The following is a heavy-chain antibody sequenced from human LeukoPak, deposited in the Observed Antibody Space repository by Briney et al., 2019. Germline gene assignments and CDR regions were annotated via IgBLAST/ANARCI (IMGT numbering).Heavy chain of an antibody. J-gene: IGHJ6*04. CDR3: AELGITMIGGV. CDR1: GFTFSDHY. D-gene: IGHD3-10*02. CDR2: TKNKANSYTT. Sequence: GGSLRLSCAASGFTFSDHYMDWVRQAPGKGLEWVGRTKNKANSYTTEYAASVNGRFTISRDDSKNSLYLQMNSLKTEDTAVYYCAELGITMIGGVWGKGTTVTISS. V-gene: IGHV3-72*01.